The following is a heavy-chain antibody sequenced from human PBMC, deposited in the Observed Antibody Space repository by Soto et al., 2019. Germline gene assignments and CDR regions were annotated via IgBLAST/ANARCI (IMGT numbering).Heavy chain of an antibody. V-gene: IGHV3-15*02. D-gene: IGHD2-8*02. Sequence: EVQLVESGGAFVEPGGSLTLSCIASGFPFTNAWMGWVHQAPGKGLEWVGRIKRKTDGGTTDYAVPVKGRFTISRDDSKNTLSLEMKSLQTEDTALYYCTTILQSGGEFDYWGQGTLVTVSS. CDR2: IKRKTDGGTT. J-gene: IGHJ4*02. CDR3: TTILQSGGEFDY. CDR1: GFPFTNAW.